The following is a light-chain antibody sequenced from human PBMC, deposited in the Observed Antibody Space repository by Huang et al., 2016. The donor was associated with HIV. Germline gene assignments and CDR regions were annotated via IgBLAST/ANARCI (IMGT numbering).Light chain of an antibody. CDR1: QNVDTSY. Sequence: EIVLTQSPGTLSLSPGERATLSCRSSQNVDTSYLAWYQQKPGHAPRLLIYGASNRATGIPDRVSGSGSVTDFTLTISKLEPEDFAVYYCQQYGSSPQTFGQGTKVEIK. CDR3: QQYGSSPQT. J-gene: IGKJ1*01. CDR2: GAS. V-gene: IGKV3-20*01.